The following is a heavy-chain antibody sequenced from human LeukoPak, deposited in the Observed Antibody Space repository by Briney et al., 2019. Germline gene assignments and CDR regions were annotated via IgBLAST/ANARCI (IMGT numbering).Heavy chain of an antibody. CDR3: ATFYSGSSGYYFDY. CDR1: GFTVSGNY. V-gene: IGHV3-53*01. Sequence: GGSLGLSCAASGFTVSGNYMSWVRQAPGKGLEWVSVIYSGGSTYYADSVKGRFTISRDNSKNTLHLQMNSLRAEDTAVYYCATFYSGSSGYYFDYWGQGTLVTVSS. CDR2: IYSGGST. D-gene: IGHD1-26*01. J-gene: IGHJ4*02.